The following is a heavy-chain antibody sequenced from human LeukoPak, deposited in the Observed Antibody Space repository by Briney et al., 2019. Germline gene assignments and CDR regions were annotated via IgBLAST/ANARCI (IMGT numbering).Heavy chain of an antibody. Sequence: GGSLRLSCAASGFTFSNAWMSWVRQAPGKGLEWVGRTKSKTDGGTTDYAAPVKGRFTISRDDSKNTLYLQMNSLKTEDTAVYYCTTHLAYCGGDCYSSDYCGQGTLVTVSS. CDR2: TKSKTDGGTT. CDR1: GFTFSNAW. CDR3: TTHLAYCGGDCYSSDY. V-gene: IGHV3-15*01. D-gene: IGHD2-21*02. J-gene: IGHJ4*02.